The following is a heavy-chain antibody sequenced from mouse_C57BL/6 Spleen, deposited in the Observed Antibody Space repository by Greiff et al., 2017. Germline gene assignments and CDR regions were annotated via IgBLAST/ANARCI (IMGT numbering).Heavy chain of an antibody. CDR2: IWRGGST. J-gene: IGHJ4*01. V-gene: IGHV2-5*01. D-gene: IGHD2-4*01. Sequence: VQVVESGPGLVQPSPSLSITCTVSGFSLTSYCVPWVRQSPGKGLEWLGVIWRGGSTAYNAAFMYRLSIHKDNSKSQVFFKMNSLQADDTAIYYCDKNRGWDYDGKMDYWGKGTSVTVSS. CDR3: DKNRGWDYDGKMDY. CDR1: GFSLTSYC.